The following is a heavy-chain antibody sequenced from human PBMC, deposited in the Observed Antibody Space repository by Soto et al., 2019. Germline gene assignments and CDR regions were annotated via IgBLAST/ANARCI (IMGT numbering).Heavy chain of an antibody. Sequence: ASVKVSCKVSGYTLTELSMHWVRQAPGKGLEWMGGFDPEDGETIYAQKFQGRVTMTEDTSTDTAYMELSSLRSDGTAVYYCARDSPLYYERSGYSPGYFDYWGQGILVTGSS. CDR3: ARDSPLYYERSGYSPGYFDY. CDR2: FDPEDGET. D-gene: IGHD3-22*01. V-gene: IGHV1-24*01. J-gene: IGHJ4*02. CDR1: GYTLTELS.